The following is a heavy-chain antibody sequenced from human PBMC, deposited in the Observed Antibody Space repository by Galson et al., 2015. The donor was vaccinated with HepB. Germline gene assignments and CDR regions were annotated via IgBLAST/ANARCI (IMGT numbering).Heavy chain of an antibody. CDR2: ISYDGSNK. CDR1: GFTFSSYA. Sequence: SLRLSCAASGFTFSSYAMHWVRQAPGKGLEWVAVISYDGSNKYYADSVKGRFTISRDNSKNTLYLQMNSLRAEDTAVYYCARDCSSTSCDGSAGYGMDVWGQGTTVTVSS. CDR3: ARDCSSTSCDGSAGYGMDV. D-gene: IGHD2-2*01. V-gene: IGHV3-30-3*01. J-gene: IGHJ6*02.